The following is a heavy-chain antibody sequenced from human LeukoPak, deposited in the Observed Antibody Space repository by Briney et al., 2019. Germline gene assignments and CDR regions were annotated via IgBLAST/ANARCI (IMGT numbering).Heavy chain of an antibody. D-gene: IGHD5-12*01. J-gene: IGHJ4*02. CDR1: GGSISSGGYY. CDR3: ARRPRGVATTAFDY. CDR2: IYYSGST. V-gene: IGHV4-61*08. Sequence: PSQTLSLTCTVSGGSISSGGYYWSWIRQPPGKGLEWIGYIYYSGSTNYNPSLKSRVTISVDTSKNQFSLKLSSVTAADTAVYYCARRPRGVATTAFDYWGQGTLVTVSS.